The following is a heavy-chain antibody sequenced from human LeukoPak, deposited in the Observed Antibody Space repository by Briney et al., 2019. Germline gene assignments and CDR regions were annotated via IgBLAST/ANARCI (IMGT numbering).Heavy chain of an antibody. CDR1: GYSISSGYY. CDR2: IYHSGST. J-gene: IGHJ3*02. D-gene: IGHD3-10*01. V-gene: IGHV4-38-2*02. CDR3: ARERRPLYGSGSYRLGDAFDI. Sequence: SETLSLTCTVSGYSISSGYYWGWIRQPPGKGLEWIGSIYHSGSTYYNPSLKSRVTISVDASKNQFSLKLSSVTAADTAVYYCARERRPLYGSGSYRLGDAFDIWGQGTMVTVSS.